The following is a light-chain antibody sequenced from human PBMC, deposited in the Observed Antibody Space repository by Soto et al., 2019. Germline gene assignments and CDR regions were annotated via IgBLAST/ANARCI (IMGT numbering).Light chain of an antibody. Sequence: QSALTQPRSVSGSPGQSVIISCTGTSSDVGAYPYVSWYQQHPDKAPKLMIYDVSERPSGVPDRFSGSKSGNTASLTISGLQAGDEAEYYCCSYAGSYTLVFGGGTKLTV. CDR2: DVS. CDR1: SSDVGAYPY. J-gene: IGLJ3*02. V-gene: IGLV2-11*01. CDR3: CSYAGSYTLV.